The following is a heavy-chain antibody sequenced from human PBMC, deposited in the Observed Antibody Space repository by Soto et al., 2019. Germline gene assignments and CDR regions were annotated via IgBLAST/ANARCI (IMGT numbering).Heavy chain of an antibody. J-gene: IGHJ6*02. CDR3: ARVGGYGDYEVQWYYGMDV. CDR1: GYTFTSYG. Sequence: GASVKVSCKASGYTFTSYGISWVRQAPGQGLEWMGWISAYNGNTNYAQKLQGRVTMTTDTSTSTAYMELRILRSDDTAVYYWARVGGYGDYEVQWYYGMDVWGQGTTVTVSS. CDR2: ISAYNGNT. D-gene: IGHD4-17*01. V-gene: IGHV1-18*04.